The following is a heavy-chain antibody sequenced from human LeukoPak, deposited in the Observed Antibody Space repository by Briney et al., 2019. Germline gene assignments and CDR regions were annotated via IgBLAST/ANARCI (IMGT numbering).Heavy chain of an antibody. D-gene: IGHD3-3*01. CDR1: GFTFSSYA. CDR2: ISGSGGST. Sequence: GGSLRLFCAASGFTFSSYAMSWVRQAPGKGLEWVSAISGSGGSTYYADSVKGRFTISRDNSKNTLYLQMNSLRAEDTAVYYCAKRGHDFWSGYYNDYYYGMDVWGQGTTVTVSS. V-gene: IGHV3-23*01. CDR3: AKRGHDFWSGYYNDYYYGMDV. J-gene: IGHJ6*02.